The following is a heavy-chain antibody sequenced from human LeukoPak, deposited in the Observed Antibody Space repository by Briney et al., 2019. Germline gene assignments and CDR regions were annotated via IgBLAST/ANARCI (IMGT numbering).Heavy chain of an antibody. V-gene: IGHV3-23*01. D-gene: IGHD3-22*01. Sequence: PGGSLRLSCAASGFTFSSYAMSWVRQAPGKGLEWVSAISGSGGSTHYADSVKGRFTISRDNSKNTLYLQMNSLRAEDTAVYYCAKEYYYDSSGTAGGDAFDIWGQGTMVTVSS. J-gene: IGHJ3*02. CDR3: AKEYYYDSSGTAGGDAFDI. CDR2: ISGSGGST. CDR1: GFTFSSYA.